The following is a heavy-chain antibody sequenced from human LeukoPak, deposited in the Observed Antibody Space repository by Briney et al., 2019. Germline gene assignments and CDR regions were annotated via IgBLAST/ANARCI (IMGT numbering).Heavy chain of an antibody. V-gene: IGHV4-61*05. D-gene: IGHD6-19*01. J-gene: IGHJ4*02. Sequence: PSETLSLTCTVSGGSISSSSYYWGWIRQPPGKGLEWIGYIYSSGSTNYNPSLNSRVTISIDTFKNQFSLKLSSVTAADKAVYYCAGGVRGYVSGWYFYYFDYWGQGTLVSVSS. CDR1: GGSISSSSYY. CDR3: AGGVRGYVSGWYFYYFDY. CDR2: IYSSGST.